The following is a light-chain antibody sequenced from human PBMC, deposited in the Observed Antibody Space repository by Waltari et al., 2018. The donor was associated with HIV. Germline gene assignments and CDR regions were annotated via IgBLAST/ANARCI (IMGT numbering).Light chain of an antibody. V-gene: IGLV1-44*01. J-gene: IGLJ2*01. CDR3: AAWDDNRNAVV. CDR1: SSNIGGNT. Sequence: QSVLTQPPSASGTPGQRVAIPCSGSSSNIGGNTITWYQQLSGTAPKLLINSNNQRPSGVPDRFSGSKSGTSGSLAISGLQSEDEADYYCAAWDDNRNAVVFGGGTKLTVL. CDR2: SNN.